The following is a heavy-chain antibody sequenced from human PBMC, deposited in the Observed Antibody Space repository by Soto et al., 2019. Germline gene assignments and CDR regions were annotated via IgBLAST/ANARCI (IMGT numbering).Heavy chain of an antibody. CDR3: ARMASFGTLNWFDP. D-gene: IGHD3-16*01. J-gene: IGHJ5*02. CDR2: MNPGSGKT. Sequence: QVQLVQSGAEVKEPGASVRVSCKASGYTFSNYDISWVRQATGQGLEWMGWMNPGSGKTGYANKFQGRVTMTRDASTTTAHLELSRLSSENTAVYYCARMASFGTLNWFDPWGQGPLVTFSS. V-gene: IGHV1-8*02. CDR1: GYTFSNYD.